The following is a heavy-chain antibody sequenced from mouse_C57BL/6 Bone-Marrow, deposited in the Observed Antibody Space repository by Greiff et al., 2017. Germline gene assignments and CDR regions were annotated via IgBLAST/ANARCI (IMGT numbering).Heavy chain of an antibody. CDR3: ARLSFAY. V-gene: IGHV1-9*01. J-gene: IGHJ3*01. CDR1: GYTFTGYW. Sequence: QVQLQQSGAELMTPGASVKLSCKATGYTFTGYWIEWVKQRPGHGLEWIGEILPGRGSTNYNEKFKGNATFTADTSSNTAYMQLSSLTTEDSAIYYCARLSFAYWGQGTLVTVSA. CDR2: ILPGRGST.